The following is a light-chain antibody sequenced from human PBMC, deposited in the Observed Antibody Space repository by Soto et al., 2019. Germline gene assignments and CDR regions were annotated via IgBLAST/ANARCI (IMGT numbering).Light chain of an antibody. CDR3: QQYNSYSWT. CDR1: LGIGDR. CDR2: AAS. Sequence: DIKINQSPSSLSAVVGDRVTITCRASLGIGDRLAWFQQKPGKAPQFLIQAASNLQSGVPSRFSGSGSGTEFTLTISSLQPDDFATYYCQQYNSYSWTFGQGTKVDIK. J-gene: IGKJ1*01. V-gene: IGKV1D-16*01.